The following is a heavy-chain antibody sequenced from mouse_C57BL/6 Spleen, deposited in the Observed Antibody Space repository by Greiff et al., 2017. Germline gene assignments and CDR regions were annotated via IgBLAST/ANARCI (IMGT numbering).Heavy chain of an antibody. CDR3: ARDESYFDY. Sequence: QVQLQQPGTELVKPGASVKLSCKASGYTFTSYWMHWVKPRHGQGLEWIGTFHPSNGGTTYNEKFKSKATLTVDKSSSTAYMQLSSLTSEDSAVDYCARDESYFDYWGQGTTLTVSS. CDR1: GYTFTSYW. J-gene: IGHJ2*01. V-gene: IGHV1-53*01. CDR2: FHPSNGGT.